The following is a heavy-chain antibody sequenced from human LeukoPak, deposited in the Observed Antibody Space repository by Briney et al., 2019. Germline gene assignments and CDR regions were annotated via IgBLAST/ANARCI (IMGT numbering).Heavy chain of an antibody. CDR1: GYSISSGYY. CDR2: IYHSGST. CDR3: ARDGYDSSGRFDY. J-gene: IGHJ4*02. Sequence: SETLSLTCTVSGYSISSGYYWGWIRQPPGKGLEWIGSIYHSGSTYYNPSLKSRVTISVDTSKNQFSLKLSSVTAADTAVYYCARDGYDSSGRFDYWGQGTLVTVSS. V-gene: IGHV4-38-2*02. D-gene: IGHD3-22*01.